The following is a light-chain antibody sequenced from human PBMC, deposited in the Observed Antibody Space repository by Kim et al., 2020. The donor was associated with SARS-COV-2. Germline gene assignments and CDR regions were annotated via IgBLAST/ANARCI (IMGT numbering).Light chain of an antibody. Sequence: DIQLTQSPSFLSASVGDRVTITCRASQVISSFLAWYQQRPGKAPKLLIYAASTLQTGVPSRFSGSASGTDFTLTISSLQPEDFATYYCQHLHSFPLTFGGGTKVDIK. V-gene: IGKV1-9*01. CDR1: QVISSF. J-gene: IGKJ4*01. CDR2: AAS. CDR3: QHLHSFPLT.